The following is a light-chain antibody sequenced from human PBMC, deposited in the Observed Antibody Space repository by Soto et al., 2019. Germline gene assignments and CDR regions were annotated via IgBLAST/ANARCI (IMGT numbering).Light chain of an antibody. CDR1: QGISSW. Sequence: DIQMTQSPSSVSASVGDRVTITCRASQGISSWLAWYQKKPGKDPKLLIYAASSLQSGVPSRFSGSGSGTDFNLTISSLQPEDFATYYCQQANSFTITFGQGTRLDIK. CDR2: AAS. V-gene: IGKV1D-12*01. CDR3: QQANSFTIT. J-gene: IGKJ5*01.